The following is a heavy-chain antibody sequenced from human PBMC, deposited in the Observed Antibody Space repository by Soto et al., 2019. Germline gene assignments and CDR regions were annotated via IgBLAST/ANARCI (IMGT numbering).Heavy chain of an antibody. CDR2: ISSSSSYI. J-gene: IGHJ6*02. V-gene: IGHV3-21*01. CDR3: AREVGATFYYYGMAV. CDR1: GFTFSSYS. D-gene: IGHD1-26*01. Sequence: EVQLVESGGGLVKPGGSLRLSCAASGFTFSSYSMNWVRQAPGKGLEWVSSISSSSSYIYYADSVKGRFTISRDNAKNSLYLQMNSRRAENTAVYYCAREVGATFYYYGMAVWGQGTTVTVSS.